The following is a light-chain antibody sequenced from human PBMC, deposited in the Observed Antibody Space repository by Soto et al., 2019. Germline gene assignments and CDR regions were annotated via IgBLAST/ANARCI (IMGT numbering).Light chain of an antibody. J-gene: IGLJ1*01. CDR2: DVS. CDR3: SSYASSSPCV. V-gene: IGLV2-14*01. CDR1: GSDVGGYKY. Sequence: QSALTQPASVSGSPGQSITISCTGTGSDVGGYKYVSWYQQLPGKAPKLMIYDVSYRPSGVSDRFSGSKSGNTASLIISWLQAEDEADYYCSSYASSSPCVFGTGTKVTVL.